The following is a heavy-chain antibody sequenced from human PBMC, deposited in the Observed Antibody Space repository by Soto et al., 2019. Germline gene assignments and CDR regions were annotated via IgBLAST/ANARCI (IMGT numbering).Heavy chain of an antibody. CDR2: ISSSSSTI. V-gene: IGHV3-48*02. CDR3: ARETYYYGSGSYYNVDY. CDR1: GFTFSSYS. Sequence: GGSLRLSCAASGFTFSSYSMNWVRQAPGKGLEWVSYISSSSSTIYYADSVKGRFTISRDNAKNSLYLQMNSLRDEDTAVYYCARETYYYGSGSYYNVDYWGQGTLVTVSS. J-gene: IGHJ4*02. D-gene: IGHD3-10*01.